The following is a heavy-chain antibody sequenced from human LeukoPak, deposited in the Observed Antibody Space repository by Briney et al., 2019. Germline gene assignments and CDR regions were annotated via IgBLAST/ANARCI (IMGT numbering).Heavy chain of an antibody. CDR2: IWYDGSKK. Sequence: GTPLRLSCAGSGFRFNNYGMHWVRQAPGKGLEWVAVIWYDGSKKYYIDSVKGRFTISRDDSKNSLYLQMNSLRAADTGVYYCARDYCTTTTCLDYWGRGTLVTVSS. V-gene: IGHV3-33*01. J-gene: IGHJ4*02. CDR3: ARDYCTTTTCLDY. CDR1: GFRFNNYG. D-gene: IGHD2/OR15-2a*01.